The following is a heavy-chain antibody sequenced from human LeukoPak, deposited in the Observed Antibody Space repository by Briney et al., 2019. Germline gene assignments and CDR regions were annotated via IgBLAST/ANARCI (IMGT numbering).Heavy chain of an antibody. CDR2: IYYSGST. CDR3: ARIPPGRSRTGGNPHYFDY. J-gene: IGHJ4*02. Sequence: SETLSLTCTVSGGSISSYYWSWIRQPPGKGLERIGYIYYSGSTNYNPSLKSRVTISVDTSKNQFSLKLSSVTAADTAVYYCARIPPGRSRTGGNPHYFDYWGQGTLVTVSS. D-gene: IGHD4-23*01. V-gene: IGHV4-59*01. CDR1: GGSISSYY.